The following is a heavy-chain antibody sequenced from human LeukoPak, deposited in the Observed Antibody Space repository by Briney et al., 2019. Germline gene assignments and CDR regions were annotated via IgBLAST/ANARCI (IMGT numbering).Heavy chain of an antibody. CDR1: GYSFTSYW. J-gene: IGHJ4*02. CDR2: IYPGDSDT. D-gene: IGHD6-13*01. CDR3: ARGVGSSWYTSADY. Sequence: GGSVRLSCKGSGYSFTSYWIGWVRQMPGKGLEWMGTIYPGDSDTRYSPSFQGQVTISVDNSISTAYLQWSSLKASDTAMYYCARGVGSSWYTSADYWGQGTLVTVSS. V-gene: IGHV5-51*01.